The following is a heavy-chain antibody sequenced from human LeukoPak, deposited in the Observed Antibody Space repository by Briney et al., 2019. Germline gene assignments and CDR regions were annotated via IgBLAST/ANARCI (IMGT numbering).Heavy chain of an antibody. Sequence: PGGSLRLSCAASGFTFSSYWMSWVRQAPGKGLEWVANIKQDGSEKYYVDSVKGRFTISSDNAKNSLYLQMNSLRAEDTAVYYCARARTRYSGSYGGAFDIWGQGTMVTVSS. CDR1: GFTFSSYW. J-gene: IGHJ3*02. D-gene: IGHD1-26*01. CDR3: ARARTRYSGSYGGAFDI. V-gene: IGHV3-7*01. CDR2: IKQDGSEK.